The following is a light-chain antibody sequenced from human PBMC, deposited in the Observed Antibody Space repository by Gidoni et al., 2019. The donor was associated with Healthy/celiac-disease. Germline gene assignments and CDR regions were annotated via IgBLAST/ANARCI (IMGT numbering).Light chain of an antibody. CDR2: WAS. Sequence: DTVITQPPASLAVSLGERATINCKSSQSVLYSSNNKNYLAWYQQKPGQPPKLLIYWASTREAGVPDRFSGSGSGTDFTRTISSLQAEDVAVYYCQQDDSTPRTFXQXTKVEIK. V-gene: IGKV4-1*01. CDR3: QQDDSTPRT. J-gene: IGKJ1*01. CDR1: QSVLYSSNNKNY.